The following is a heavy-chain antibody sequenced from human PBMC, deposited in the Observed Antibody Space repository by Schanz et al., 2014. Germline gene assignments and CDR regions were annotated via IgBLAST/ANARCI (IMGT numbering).Heavy chain of an antibody. V-gene: IGHV4-4*07. D-gene: IGHD3-10*01. CDR2: IYNSGKT. CDR1: GGSINNYF. J-gene: IGHJ3*02. CDR3: ARVVLGGDAFDI. Sequence: QVQLQESGPGLVKPSETLSVTCTVSGGSINNYFWTWIRQPAGKGLEWIGRIYNSGKTNYNPSLESRVSMSVDTSKKQLSLKLRSVSAADTAVYYCARVVLGGDAFDIWGQGTMVTVSS.